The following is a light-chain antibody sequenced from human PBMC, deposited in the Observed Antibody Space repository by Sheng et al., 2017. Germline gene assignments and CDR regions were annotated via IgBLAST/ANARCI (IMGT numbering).Light chain of an antibody. CDR1: QGVSRA. CDR3: QQFNNYPLT. Sequence: AVQLTQSPSSLSASVGDRVTMTCRASQGVSRAVAWCQQKPGTAPKLLIYDASRLEIGVPSRFAASGSGTDFTLTISSLQPEDFATYFCQQFNNYPLTFGGGTRVEIK. J-gene: IGKJ4*01. CDR2: DAS. V-gene: IGKV1D-13*01.